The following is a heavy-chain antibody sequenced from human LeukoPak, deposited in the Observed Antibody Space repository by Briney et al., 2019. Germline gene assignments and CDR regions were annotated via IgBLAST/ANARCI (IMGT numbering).Heavy chain of an antibody. Sequence: GGSLRLSCAASGFTFSSYDMHWVRQAPGKGLEWVALIWYDGSNKNYADSVKGRFTISRDNSKNTLFLQMNSLRAEDTAVYYCAREASDAFDIWGKGTMVTVSS. CDR3: AREASDAFDI. CDR1: GFTFSSYD. V-gene: IGHV3-33*01. CDR2: IWYDGSNK. J-gene: IGHJ3*02.